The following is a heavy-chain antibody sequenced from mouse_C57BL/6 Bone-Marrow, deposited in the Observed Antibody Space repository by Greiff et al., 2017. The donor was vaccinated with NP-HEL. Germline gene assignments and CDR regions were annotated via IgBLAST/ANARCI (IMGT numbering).Heavy chain of an antibody. J-gene: IGHJ3*01. D-gene: IGHD1-1*01. V-gene: IGHV1-53*01. Sequence: QVQLQQPGTELVKPGASVTLSCKASGYTFTSYWMHWVKQRPGQGLEWIGNINPSNGGTNYNEKFKSKATLTVDKSSSTAYMQLSSLTSEDSAVYYGARSSPFITTVVEAYWGQGTLVTVSA. CDR2: INPSNGGT. CDR3: ARSSPFITTVVEAY. CDR1: GYTFTSYW.